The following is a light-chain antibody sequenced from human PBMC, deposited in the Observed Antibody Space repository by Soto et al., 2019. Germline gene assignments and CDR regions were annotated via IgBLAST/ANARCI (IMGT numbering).Light chain of an antibody. J-gene: IGKJ4*01. CDR2: AAS. V-gene: IGKV3-15*01. CDR1: ESVSNN. CDR3: QQYNKWPLT. Sequence: EIVMTQXPATLSVSQGERATLSCRATESVSNNLAWYQQKPGQAPTLLIFAASTRATGIPARFSGSGSGTDFTLTISSLQSEDFAVYYCQQYNKWPLTFGGGTKVEIK.